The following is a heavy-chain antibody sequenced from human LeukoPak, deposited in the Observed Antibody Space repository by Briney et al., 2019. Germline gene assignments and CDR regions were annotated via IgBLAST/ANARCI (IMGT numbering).Heavy chain of an antibody. CDR1: GGSISSYY. CDR3: ATIGGRFYFYYYMDV. J-gene: IGHJ6*03. V-gene: IGHV4-4*07. Sequence: SETLSLTCTVSGGSISSYYWSWIRQPAGKGLEWIGRIYTSGSTNYNPSLKSRVTMSVDTSKNQFSLKLSSVTAADTALYYCATIGGRFYFYYYMDVWGKGTTVTVSS. D-gene: IGHD1-26*01. CDR2: IYTSGST.